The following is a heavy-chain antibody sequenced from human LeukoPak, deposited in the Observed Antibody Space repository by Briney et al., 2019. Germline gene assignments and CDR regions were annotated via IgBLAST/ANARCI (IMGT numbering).Heavy chain of an antibody. V-gene: IGHV4-34*01. CDR3: ARVSLAVGNNWFDH. Sequence: PSETLSLTCTVSGGSISSYYWSWIRQPPGKGLEWIGEINHSGSTNYNPSLKSRVTISVDTSKNQFSLKLSSVTAADTAVYYCARVSLAVGNNWFDHWGQGTLVTVSS. CDR2: INHSGST. CDR1: GGSISSYY. J-gene: IGHJ5*02. D-gene: IGHD6-19*01.